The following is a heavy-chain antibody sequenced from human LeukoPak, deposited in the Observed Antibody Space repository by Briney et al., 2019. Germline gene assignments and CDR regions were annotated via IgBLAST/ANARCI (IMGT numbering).Heavy chain of an antibody. CDR2: ISSSSSTI. V-gene: IGHV3-48*01. Sequence: PGGSLRLSCAASGFTFSSYSMNWVRQAPGKGLEWVSYISSSSSTIYYADSVKGRFTISRDNAKNSLYLQMNSLRAEDTAVYYCARGQLLWFGDHKYYFDYWGQGTLVTVSS. D-gene: IGHD3-10*01. J-gene: IGHJ4*02. CDR1: GFTFSSYS. CDR3: ARGQLLWFGDHKYYFDY.